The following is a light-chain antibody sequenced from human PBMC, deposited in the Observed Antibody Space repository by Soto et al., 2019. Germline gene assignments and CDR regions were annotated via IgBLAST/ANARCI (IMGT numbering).Light chain of an antibody. V-gene: IGKV3-11*01. CDR2: DAS. CDR3: QQRSNWPRT. J-gene: IGKJ1*01. Sequence: EIVLTQSPATLSLSPGERATLSCRASQSVRNYLAWYQQKPGQAPRLLIYDASNRATGIPDGFSGSGSGTDFTLTISSLEPEDFAAYYCQQRSNWPRTFGQGTKVDIK. CDR1: QSVRNY.